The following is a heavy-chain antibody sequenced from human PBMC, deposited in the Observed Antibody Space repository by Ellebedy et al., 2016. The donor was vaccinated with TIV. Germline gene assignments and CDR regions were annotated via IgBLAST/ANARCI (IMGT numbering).Heavy chain of an antibody. Sequence: ASVKVSXXASGYTFTSYGISWVRQAPGQGLEWMGWISAYNGNTNYAQKLQGRVTITADKSTSTAYMELSSLRSEDTAVYYCARLRSGPTRGYWFDPWGQGTLVTVSS. CDR3: ARLRSGPTRGYWFDP. CDR2: ISAYNGNT. V-gene: IGHV1-18*04. D-gene: IGHD6-19*01. CDR1: GYTFTSYG. J-gene: IGHJ5*02.